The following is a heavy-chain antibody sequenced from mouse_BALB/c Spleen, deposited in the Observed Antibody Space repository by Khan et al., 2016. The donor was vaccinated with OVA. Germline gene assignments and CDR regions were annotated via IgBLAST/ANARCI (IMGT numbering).Heavy chain of an antibody. CDR1: GYSITSNYA. CDR3: ARQNYYDYALDY. V-gene: IGHV3-2*02. D-gene: IGHD1-1*01. CDR2: IRYSGST. J-gene: IGHJ4*01. Sequence: EVQLQESGPGLVKPSQSLSLTCTVTGYSITSNYAWSWIRQFPGNQLEWMGYIRYSGSTTYNPSLKSRISVTRDTSENQFSLQLNSVTTEDTATYYCARQNYYDYALDYWGQGTSVTVSS.